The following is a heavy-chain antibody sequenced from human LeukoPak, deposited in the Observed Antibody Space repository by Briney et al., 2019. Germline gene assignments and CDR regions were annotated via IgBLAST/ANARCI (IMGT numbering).Heavy chain of an antibody. CDR1: GYSISSDNC. D-gene: IGHD3-22*01. CDR2: IYHSGST. J-gene: IGHJ4*02. CDR3: ARAPRDSSSSNYMRRFDY. V-gene: IGHV4-38-2*01. Sequence: SETLSLTCAVSGYSISSDNCWVWIRQPPGQGLEWTGGIYHSGSTYYNPSLKSRVTMSVDTSKNQFSLKLSSVTAADTAVYYCARAPRDSSSSNYMRRFDYWGQGTLVTVSS.